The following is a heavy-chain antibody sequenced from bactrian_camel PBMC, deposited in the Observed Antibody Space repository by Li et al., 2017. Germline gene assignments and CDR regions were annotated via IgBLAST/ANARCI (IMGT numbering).Heavy chain of an antibody. D-gene: IGHD6*01. Sequence: HVQLVESGGGLVRPGGSLRLSCAASGFTFSTYYMNWVRQAPGKGLEWVSSIVSNGGSTAYADSVKGRFTISRDNAKNAVYLQMNSLSSEDTAVYYCVREDGVVAGTPFDYWGQGTQVTVS. CDR1: GFTFSTYY. V-gene: IGHV3S6*01. CDR2: IVSNGGST. J-gene: IGHJ4*01. CDR3: VREDGVVAGTPFDY.